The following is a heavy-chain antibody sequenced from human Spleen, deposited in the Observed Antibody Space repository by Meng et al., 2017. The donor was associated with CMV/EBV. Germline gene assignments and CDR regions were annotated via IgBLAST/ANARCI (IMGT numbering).Heavy chain of an antibody. Sequence: ASVKVSCTTSGYTFTGYFLHWVRQAPGQGLEWMGWMYPDSGGTNYAQKFQGRVTMTRDTSIGTAYMELTSLRPDDTAVYYCARDGSYYDSDGYYFDYWGQGTLVTVSS. CDR2: MYPDSGGT. J-gene: IGHJ4*02. D-gene: IGHD3-22*01. V-gene: IGHV1-2*02. CDR1: GYTFTGYF. CDR3: ARDGSYYDSDGYYFDY.